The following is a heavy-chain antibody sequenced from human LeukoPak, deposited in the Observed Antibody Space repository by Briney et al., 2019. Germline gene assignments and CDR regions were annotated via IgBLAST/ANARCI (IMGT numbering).Heavy chain of an antibody. CDR2: INPNSGGT. J-gene: IGHJ4*02. D-gene: IGHD3-22*01. CDR3: ARDRTHYYDSSGYYGY. V-gene: IGHV1-2*02. CDR1: GGSFNAYA. Sequence: ASVKVSCKASGGSFNAYAISWVRQAPGQGLEWMGWINPNSGGTNYAQKFQGRVTMTRDTSISTAYMELSRLRSDDTAVYYCARDRTHYYDSSGYYGYWGQGTLVTVSS.